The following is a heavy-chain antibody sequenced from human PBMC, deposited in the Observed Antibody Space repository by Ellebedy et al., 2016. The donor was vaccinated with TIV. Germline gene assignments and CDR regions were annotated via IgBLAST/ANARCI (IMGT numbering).Heavy chain of an antibody. CDR3: ARRASYGDYAVQVNPWFDP. J-gene: IGHJ5*02. Sequence: GGSLRLSCAASGFNFRSYWMTWVRQAPGKGLEWVAKIRQEGDEIYYVESVTGRFTISRDNAKNSLFLQMNSLILLDTAVYYGARRASYGDYAVQVNPWFDPWGQGTLVTVSS. V-gene: IGHV3-7*01. D-gene: IGHD4-17*01. CDR2: IRQEGDEI. CDR1: GFNFRSYW.